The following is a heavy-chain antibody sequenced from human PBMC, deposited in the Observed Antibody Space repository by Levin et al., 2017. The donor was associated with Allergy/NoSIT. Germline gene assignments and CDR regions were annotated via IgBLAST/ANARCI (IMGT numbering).Heavy chain of an antibody. CDR1: GFTFSTYS. CDR2: LGTRNDYI. Sequence: GGSLRLSCAASGFTFSTYSMTWFRQVPGQGREWVSSLGTRNDYIHYADSVKGRFTVSRDNAKNSLFLQMNSLRVEDTAVYYCARETGTTTMFGEVDVWGKGATVTVSS. D-gene: IGHD3-3*01. J-gene: IGHJ6*04. V-gene: IGHV3-21*06. CDR3: ARETGTTTMFGEVDV.